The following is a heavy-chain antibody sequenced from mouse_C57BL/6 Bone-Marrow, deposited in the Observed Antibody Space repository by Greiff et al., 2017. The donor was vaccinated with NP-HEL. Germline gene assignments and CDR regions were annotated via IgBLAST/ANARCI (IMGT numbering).Heavy chain of an antibody. CDR3: AREGLRSD. D-gene: IGHD1-1*01. J-gene: IGHJ4*01. Sequence: QVQLQQPGAELVKPGASVKLSCKASGYTFTSYWMQWVKQRPGQGLVWIGEIVPSDSYTNYNQKFKGKATLTVDTTSSTTYMQRRSLTSEDAAFYYCAREGLRSDWGQGTSVTVSS. V-gene: IGHV1-50*01. CDR1: GYTFTSYW. CDR2: IVPSDSYT.